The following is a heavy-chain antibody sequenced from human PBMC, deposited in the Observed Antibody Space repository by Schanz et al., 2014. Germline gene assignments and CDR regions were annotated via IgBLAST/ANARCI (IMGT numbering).Heavy chain of an antibody. V-gene: IGHV1-8*03. CDR3: ARSGSSNWYFFDY. Sequence: GPEVKEPGASVKVSCEASRYTFNTYGLNWVRQAPGQGLEWLGWMNPNSGNPGFAQKFQGRVTITRDTLASTAYMEVSSLRSEDTAVYYCARSGSSNWYFFDYWGQGTLVTVSS. CDR2: MNPNSGNP. J-gene: IGHJ4*02. D-gene: IGHD6-13*01. CDR1: RYTFNTYG.